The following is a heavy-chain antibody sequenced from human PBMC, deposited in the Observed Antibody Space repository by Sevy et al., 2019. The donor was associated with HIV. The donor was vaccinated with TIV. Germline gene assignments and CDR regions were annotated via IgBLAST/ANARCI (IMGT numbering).Heavy chain of an antibody. CDR3: ARDQHDYAGNLRTGWFDP. V-gene: IGHV3-30-3*01. CDR1: GFTFSSYA. J-gene: IGHJ5*02. Sequence: GGSLRLSCAASGFTFSSYAMHWVRQAPGKGLEWVAVISYDGSNKYYADSVKGRFTISRDNSKNTVYRQVKSLGTEETAVYYCARDQHDYAGNLRTGWFDPWGQGTLVTVSS. D-gene: IGHD4-17*01. CDR2: ISYDGSNK.